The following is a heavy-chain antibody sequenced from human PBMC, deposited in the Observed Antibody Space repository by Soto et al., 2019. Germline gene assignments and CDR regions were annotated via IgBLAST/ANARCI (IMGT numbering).Heavy chain of an antibody. V-gene: IGHV3-23*01. J-gene: IGHJ6*02. CDR3: AKLLAVAGTRYYYYGMDV. Sequence: GVSLRLSCAASGFTFSSYAMSWVRQAPGKGLEWVSAISGSGGSTYYADSVKGRFTISRDNSKNTLYLQMNSLRAEDTAVYYCAKLLAVAGTRYYYYGMDVWGQGTTVTVSS. CDR1: GFTFSSYA. D-gene: IGHD6-19*01. CDR2: ISGSGGST.